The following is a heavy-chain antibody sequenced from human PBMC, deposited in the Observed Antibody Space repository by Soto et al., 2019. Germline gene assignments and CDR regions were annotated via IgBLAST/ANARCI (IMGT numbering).Heavy chain of an antibody. CDR3: ARDTVVTLGYYYYGIDV. CDR1: GYTFTSYS. V-gene: IGHV1-3*01. Sequence: ASGNVSCNASGYTFTSYSMHWVRQAPGQRLEWMGWINAGNGNTKYSQKFQGRVTITRDTSASTAYMELSSLRSEDTAVYYCARDTVVTLGYYYYGIDVWGQVTTVPVSS. CDR2: INAGNGNT. D-gene: IGHD2-21*02. J-gene: IGHJ6*02.